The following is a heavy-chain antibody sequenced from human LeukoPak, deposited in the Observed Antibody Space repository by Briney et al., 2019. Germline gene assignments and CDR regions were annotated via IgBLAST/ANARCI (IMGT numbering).Heavy chain of an antibody. CDR3: ARVDSIAAAGTFDY. V-gene: IGHV4-4*07. D-gene: IGHD6-13*01. J-gene: IGHJ4*02. CDR2: IYTSGST. CDR1: GGSISSYY. Sequence: SETLSLTCTVSGGSISSYYWSWIRQPAGKGLEWIGRIYTSGSTNYNPSLKSRVTMSVDTSKSQFSLKLSSVTAADTAVYYCARVDSIAAAGTFDYWGQGTLVTVSS.